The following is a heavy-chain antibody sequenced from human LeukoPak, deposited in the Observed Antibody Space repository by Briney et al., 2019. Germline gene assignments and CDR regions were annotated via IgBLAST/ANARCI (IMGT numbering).Heavy chain of an antibody. J-gene: IGHJ4*02. V-gene: IGHV4-61*02. CDR3: ARHYDILTGYYQPVDY. D-gene: IGHD3-9*01. CDR1: GGSISSSNYY. CDR2: IYTSGST. Sequence: PSETLSLTCTVSGGSISSSNYYWSWIRQPAGKGLEWIGRIYTSGSTNYNPSLKSRVTMSVDTSKNQFSLKLSSVTAADTAVYYCARHYDILTGYYQPVDYWGQGTLVTVSS.